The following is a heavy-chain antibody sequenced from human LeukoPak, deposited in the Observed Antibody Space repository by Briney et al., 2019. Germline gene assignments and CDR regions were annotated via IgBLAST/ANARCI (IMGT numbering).Heavy chain of an antibody. CDR1: GYSFTNYW. D-gene: IGHD2-2*01. J-gene: IGHJ6*03. V-gene: IGHV5-51*01. Sequence: GESLKISCKGSGYSFTNYWIGWVRQMPGKGLEWMGITYPGDSDTRYSPSFQGQVTISVDKSISTAYLQWSSLKASDTAMYYCARLGCSSTSCLAYPWYYYYYMGVWGKGTTVTVSS. CDR2: TYPGDSDT. CDR3: ARLGCSSTSCLAYPWYYYYYMGV.